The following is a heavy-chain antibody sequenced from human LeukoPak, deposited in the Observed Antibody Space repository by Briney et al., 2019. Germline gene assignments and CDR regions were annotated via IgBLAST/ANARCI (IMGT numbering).Heavy chain of an antibody. J-gene: IGHJ4*02. Sequence: SETLSLTCAVSGGSISSGGYSWSWIRQPPGKGLEWIGYIYHSGSTYYNPSLKSRVTISVDRSKNQFSLKLSSVTAADTAVYYCAREQSSWRYFDYWGQGTLVTVSS. CDR2: IYHSGST. CDR1: GGSISSGGYS. V-gene: IGHV4-30-2*01. CDR3: AREQSSWRYFDY. D-gene: IGHD6-13*01.